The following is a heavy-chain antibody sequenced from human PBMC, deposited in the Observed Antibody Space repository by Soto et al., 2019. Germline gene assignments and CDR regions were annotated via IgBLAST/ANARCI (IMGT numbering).Heavy chain of an antibody. D-gene: IGHD2-2*01. CDR1: GFTFRNTW. CDR2: INSDGTTT. J-gene: IGHJ6*02. Sequence: GGSLGLSCAASGFTFRNTWMHWVRQAPGKGLVWVSHINSDGTTTTYADSVKGRFTISRDNAKNTVHLQMNSLRAEDTAVYYCATDGSYAQHVWGQGTTVTVSS. V-gene: IGHV3-74*01. CDR3: ATDGSYAQHV.